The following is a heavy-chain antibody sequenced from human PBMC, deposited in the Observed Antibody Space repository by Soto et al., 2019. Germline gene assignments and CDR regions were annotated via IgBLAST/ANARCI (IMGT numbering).Heavy chain of an antibody. J-gene: IGHJ4*02. CDR2: IYWDDDK. CDR3: AHRRVERYFDY. D-gene: IGHD1-1*01. V-gene: IGHV2-5*02. Sequence: QITLKESGPTLVKPTHTLQLTCTFSGFSLSTSGVGVGWIRQPPGKALEWLALIYWDDDKRYSPSLKSRLTITKDTSKNQVVLTMTNMDPVDTATYDCAHRRVERYFDYWGQGTLVTVSS. CDR1: GFSLSTSGVG.